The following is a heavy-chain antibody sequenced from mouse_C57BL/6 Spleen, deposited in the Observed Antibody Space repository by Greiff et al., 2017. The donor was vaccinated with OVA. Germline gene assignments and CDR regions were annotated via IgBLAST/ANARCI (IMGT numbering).Heavy chain of an antibody. Sequence: QVQLQQPGAELVRPGSSVKLSCKASGYTFTSYWMDWVKQRPGQGLEWIGNIYPSDSETHYNQKFKDKATLTVDKSSSTAYMQLSSLTSEYSAVYYCARKVHGYYPYAYWGQGTLVTVSA. CDR1: GYTFTSYW. J-gene: IGHJ3*01. CDR3: ARKVHGYYPYAY. D-gene: IGHD2-3*01. CDR2: IYPSDSET. V-gene: IGHV1-61*01.